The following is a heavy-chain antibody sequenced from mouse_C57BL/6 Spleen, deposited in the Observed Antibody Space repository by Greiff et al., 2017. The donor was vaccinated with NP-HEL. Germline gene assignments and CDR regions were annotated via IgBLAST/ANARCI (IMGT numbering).Heavy chain of an antibody. V-gene: IGHV1-81*01. J-gene: IGHJ4*01. CDR3: ARYDYDKRDY. CDR2: IYPRSGNT. D-gene: IGHD2-4*01. CDR1: GYTFTSYG. Sequence: VKLMESGAELARPGASVKLSCKASGYTFTSYGISWVKQRTGQGLEWIGEIYPRSGNTYYNEKFKGKATLTADKSSSTAYMELRSLTSEDSAVYFCARYDYDKRDYWGQGTSVTVSS.